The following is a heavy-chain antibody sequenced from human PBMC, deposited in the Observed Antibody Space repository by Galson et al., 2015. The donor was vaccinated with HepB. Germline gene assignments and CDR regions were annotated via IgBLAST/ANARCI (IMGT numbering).Heavy chain of an antibody. D-gene: IGHD6-6*01. CDR1: GFSFTSYA. CDR2: ITGSGDKT. V-gene: IGHV3-23*01. J-gene: IGHJ6*02. Sequence: SLRLSCAASGFSFTSYAMTWVRQAPGKGLEWVSGITGSGDKTYYADAVKGRFTISRDSSKNTVSLQLHTLRAKDTTVYYCAKGAYYSSYALYGMDVWGQGTTVTVSS. CDR3: AKGAYYSSYALYGMDV.